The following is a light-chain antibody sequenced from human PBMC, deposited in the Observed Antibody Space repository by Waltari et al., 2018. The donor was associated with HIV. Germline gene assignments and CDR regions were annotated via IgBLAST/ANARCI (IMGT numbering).Light chain of an antibody. J-gene: IGKJ2*01. CDR2: DAS. CDR3: QQRSTPMYT. CDR1: QSVSSY. V-gene: IGKV3-11*01. Sequence: EIVLTQCPATRSLSPGERATPSCRASQSVSSYLAWYQQKPGQAPRLLIYDASNRATGSPARFSGSGSGTDFTLTISSLDLEDFALYYCQQRSTPMYTFGQGTKLEIK.